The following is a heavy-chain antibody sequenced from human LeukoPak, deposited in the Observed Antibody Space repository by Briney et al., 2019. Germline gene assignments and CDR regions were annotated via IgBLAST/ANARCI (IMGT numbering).Heavy chain of an antibody. Sequence: GGSLRLSCAASGFTFSSYAMSWVRQVPGKGLEWVSVISGSGDNTYYANSVKGRFTISRDNSKNMLYLQMNSLRAEDTAVYYCANDDDILTGYFPAFDYWGQGTLVTVSS. V-gene: IGHV3-23*01. J-gene: IGHJ4*02. CDR3: ANDDDILTGYFPAFDY. CDR1: GFTFSSYA. D-gene: IGHD3-9*01. CDR2: ISGSGDNT.